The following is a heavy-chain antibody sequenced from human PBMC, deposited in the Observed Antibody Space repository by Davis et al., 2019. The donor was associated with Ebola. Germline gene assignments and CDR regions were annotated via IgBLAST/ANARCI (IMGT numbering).Heavy chain of an antibody. CDR1: GFTFSSYG. Sequence: PGGSLRLSCAASGFTFSSYGMHWVRQAPGKGLEWVAVISYDGSNKYYADSVKGRFTISRDNSKNTLYLQMNSLRAEDTAVYYCAKERGYNRRLGRYYYYGMDVWGQGTTVTVSS. J-gene: IGHJ6*02. CDR3: AKERGYNRRLGRYYYYGMDV. D-gene: IGHD5-24*01. V-gene: IGHV3-30*18. CDR2: ISYDGSNK.